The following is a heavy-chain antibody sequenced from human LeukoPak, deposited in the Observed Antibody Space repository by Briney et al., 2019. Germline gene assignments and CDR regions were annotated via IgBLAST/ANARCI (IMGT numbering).Heavy chain of an antibody. Sequence: GGSLRLSCAAPGFIFSSYAMHWVRQAPGKGLEWVARIWHDGSNDDYADSVKGRFTISRDNSKNTLYLQMNSLRAEDTAIYYCAREHWDFDYWGQGILVTVSS. D-gene: IGHD7-27*01. CDR1: GFIFSSYA. CDR3: AREHWDFDY. V-gene: IGHV3-33*01. CDR2: IWHDGSND. J-gene: IGHJ4*02.